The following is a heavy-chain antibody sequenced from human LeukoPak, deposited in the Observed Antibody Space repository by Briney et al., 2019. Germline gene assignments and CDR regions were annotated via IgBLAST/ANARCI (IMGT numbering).Heavy chain of an antibody. D-gene: IGHD3-10*01. CDR1: GFTFSDHY. V-gene: IGHV3-72*01. Sequence: GGSLRLSCAASGFTFSDHYMDWVRQAPGKGLEWVGRTRNKAHSYITEYAASVQGRFTISRDDSKNSLYLQMNRLKAEDTAVYFCARGHYYDSGTYVDQDCFDVWGQGTVVTVSS. J-gene: IGHJ3*01. CDR3: ARGHYYDSGTYVDQDCFDV. CDR2: TRNKAHSYIT.